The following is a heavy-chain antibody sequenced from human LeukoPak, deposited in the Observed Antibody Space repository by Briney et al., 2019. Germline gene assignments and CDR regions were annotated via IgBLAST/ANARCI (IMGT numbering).Heavy chain of an antibody. Sequence: GGSLRLSCAASGFTFSSYGMSWVRQAPGTGLGWVSAITGSGASTFYADSVKGRFTISRDNSKNTLYLQMNSLRAEDTAVYYCARRDSSGSFYFDHWGQGTLVTVSS. CDR3: ARRDSSGSFYFDH. CDR1: GFTFSSYG. CDR2: ITGSGAST. D-gene: IGHD3-22*01. J-gene: IGHJ4*02. V-gene: IGHV3-23*01.